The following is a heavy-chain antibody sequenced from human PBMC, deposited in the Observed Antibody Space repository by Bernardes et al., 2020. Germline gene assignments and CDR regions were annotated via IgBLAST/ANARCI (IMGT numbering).Heavy chain of an antibody. CDR3: ARVVKIFGVVLDY. CDR1: GGSFSGYY. CDR2: INHSGST. D-gene: IGHD3-3*01. V-gene: IGHV4-34*01. Sequence: SEALSVTCAVYGGSFSGYYWSWIRQPPGKGLEWIGEINHSGSTNYNPSLKSRVTISVDTSKNQFSLKLSSVTAADTAVYYCARVVKIFGVVLDYWGQGTLVTVSS. J-gene: IGHJ4*02.